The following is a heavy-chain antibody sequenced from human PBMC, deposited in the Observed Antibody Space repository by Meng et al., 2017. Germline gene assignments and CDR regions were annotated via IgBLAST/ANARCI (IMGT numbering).Heavy chain of an antibody. CDR1: GFTFNNYL. CDR2: ISGDGSIT. J-gene: IGHJ4*02. CDR3: LDEAPRSDY. Sequence: VESGGCLVQPGGSLIFSCAGSGFTFNNYLMHWVRQVPGKGLVWVSRISGDGSITNYADSVKGRFTISRDNAKNTLYLQMNSLRPEDTAVYYCLDEAPRSDYWGQGSLVTVSS. V-gene: IGHV3-74*01. D-gene: IGHD1-1*01.